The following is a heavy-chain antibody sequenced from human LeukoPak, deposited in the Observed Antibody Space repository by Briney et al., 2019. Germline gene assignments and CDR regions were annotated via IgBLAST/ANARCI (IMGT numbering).Heavy chain of an antibody. D-gene: IGHD2-15*01. J-gene: IGHJ5*02. V-gene: IGHV3-7*01. CDR3: ARDGSKSCSGGSCYLNWFDP. CDR2: INQDGSEE. Sequence: GGSLRLSCGASGFSFSGYWMTWVRQAPGKGLEWVANINQDGSEEYYVAPVKGRFTISGDNAKNSLYLQMPSRRAEDTAVYYCARDGSKSCSGGSCYLNWFDPWGQGTLVTVSS. CDR1: GFSFSGYW.